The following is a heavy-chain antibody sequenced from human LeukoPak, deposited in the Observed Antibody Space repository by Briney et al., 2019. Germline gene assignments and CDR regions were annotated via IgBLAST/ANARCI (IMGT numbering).Heavy chain of an antibody. J-gene: IGHJ6*03. CDR1: GYTFTSYY. V-gene: IGHV1-46*01. CDR2: INPSGGST. D-gene: IGHD3-9*01. Sequence: ASVKVSCKASGYTFTSYYMHWVRQAPGQGLEWMGIINPSGGSTSYAQKFQGRVTMTRDTSTSTVYMELSSLRSEDTAVYYCARRAADNYDILTGYTSYYMDVWGIGTTVTVSS. CDR3: ARRAADNYDILTGYTSYYMDV.